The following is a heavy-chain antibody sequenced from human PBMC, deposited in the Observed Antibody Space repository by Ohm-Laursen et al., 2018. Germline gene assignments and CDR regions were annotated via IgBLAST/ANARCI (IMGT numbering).Heavy chain of an antibody. CDR2: IHYTGRT. Sequence: PSDTLSLTCTVSGGSISRFYWSWIRQPPGKQLEWIGYIHYTGRTNYNPSLDSRVTMSVDTSKNQLSLKLSSVTAADTAVYYCARHECGGDCYTDWFDPWGQGTLVTVSS. D-gene: IGHD2-21*02. CDR3: ARHECGGDCYTDWFDP. CDR1: GGSISRFY. J-gene: IGHJ5*02. V-gene: IGHV4-59*08.